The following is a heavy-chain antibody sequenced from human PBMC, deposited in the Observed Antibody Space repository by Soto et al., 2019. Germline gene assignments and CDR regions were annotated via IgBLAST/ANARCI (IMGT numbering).Heavy chain of an antibody. J-gene: IGHJ5*02. CDR2: ISWNSAGV. CDR1: GFIFDDFA. Sequence: GGSLRLSCTVTGFIFDDFAMHWVRQAPGKGLEWVSGISWNSAGVVYADSVKGRFTISRDNAEDSLYLHMNSLRPDDTAFYFCVKDSGGWHRNFFDHWGQGALVTVSS. D-gene: IGHD2-15*01. CDR3: VKDSGGWHRNFFDH. V-gene: IGHV3-9*01.